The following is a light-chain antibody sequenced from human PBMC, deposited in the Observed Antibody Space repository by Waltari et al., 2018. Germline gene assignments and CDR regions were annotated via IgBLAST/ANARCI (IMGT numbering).Light chain of an antibody. Sequence: QSVLTQPPSVSGAPGQRVTISCTGSSSNIGPVSDVPWYQHLPGQAPKLLLYGNTNRPSGFPDQFSGSKSGTSASLVITGLQAEDEANYYCQSYDTRLGAWVFGGGTKLTVL. CDR2: GNT. J-gene: IGLJ3*02. CDR1: SSNIGPVSD. V-gene: IGLV1-40*01. CDR3: QSYDTRLGAWV.